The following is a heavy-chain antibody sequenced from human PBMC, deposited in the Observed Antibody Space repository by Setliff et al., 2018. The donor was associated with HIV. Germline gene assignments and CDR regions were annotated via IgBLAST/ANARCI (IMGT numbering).Heavy chain of an antibody. V-gene: IGHV1-3*01. CDR3: ARELGYSSSSGPFDY. Sequence: GASVKVSCKASGYTFTSYAMHWVRQAPGQRLEWMGWINAGNGNTKYSQKFQGRVTITRDTSTSTVYMELSSLRSEDTAVYYCARELGYSSSSGPFDYWGQGTLVTVSS. D-gene: IGHD6-6*01. J-gene: IGHJ4*01. CDR1: GYTFTSYA. CDR2: INAGNGNT.